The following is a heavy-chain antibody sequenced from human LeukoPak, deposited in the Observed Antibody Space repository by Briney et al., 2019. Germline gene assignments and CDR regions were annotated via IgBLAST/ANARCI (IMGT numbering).Heavy chain of an antibody. CDR3: AKGSYGSGKGVYFDY. D-gene: IGHD3-10*01. Sequence: GRSLRLSCAASGLTFSSYAMHWVRQAPGKGLEWVAVISYDGSNKYYADSVKGRFTISRDNSKNTLYLQMNSLRAEDTALYYCAKGSYGSGKGVYFDYWGQGTLVTVSS. CDR2: ISYDGSNK. J-gene: IGHJ4*02. CDR1: GLTFSSYA. V-gene: IGHV3-30-3*01.